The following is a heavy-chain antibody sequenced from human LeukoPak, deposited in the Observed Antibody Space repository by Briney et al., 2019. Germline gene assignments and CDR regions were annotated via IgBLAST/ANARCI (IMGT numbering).Heavy chain of an antibody. CDR1: GFTFSSYG. J-gene: IGHJ3*02. CDR2: ISYDGSNK. D-gene: IGHD1-26*01. CDR3: ARDGYSGSYSALDDAFDI. Sequence: GGSPRLSCAASGFTFSSYGMHWVRQAPGKGLEWVAVISYDGSNKYYADSVKGRFTISRDNSKNTLYLQMNSLRAEDTAVYYCARDGYSGSYSALDDAFDIWGQGTMVTVSS. V-gene: IGHV3-30*03.